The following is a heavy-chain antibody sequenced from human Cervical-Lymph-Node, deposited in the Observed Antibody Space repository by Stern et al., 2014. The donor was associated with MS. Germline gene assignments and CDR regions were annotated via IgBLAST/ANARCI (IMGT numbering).Heavy chain of an antibody. CDR3: ARVRYNWNGGHGMDV. CDR1: DFTFSDYY. Sequence: VQLVQSGGGLVKPGGSLRLSCAVSDFTFSDYYMTWIRQAPGRGLEWVAYISMRGDTIFHADSVKGRFTISRDNTQNSLYLQMNSLRAEDTAVYYCARVRYNWNGGHGMDVWGQGTTVTVSS. CDR2: ISMRGDTI. V-gene: IGHV3-11*01. J-gene: IGHJ6*02. D-gene: IGHD1-1*01.